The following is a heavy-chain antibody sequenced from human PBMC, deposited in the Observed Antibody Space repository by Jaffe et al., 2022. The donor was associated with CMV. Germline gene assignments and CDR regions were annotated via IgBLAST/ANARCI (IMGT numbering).Heavy chain of an antibody. V-gene: IGHV3-23*01. CDR2: ISGSGGST. CDR3: AKDERITMIVVVPAEFDP. D-gene: IGHD3-22*01. J-gene: IGHJ5*02. Sequence: EVQLLESGGGLVQPGGSLRLSCAASGFTFSSYAMSWVRQAPGKGLEWVSAISGSGGSTYYADSVKGRFTISRDNSKNTLYLQMNSLRAEDTAVYYCAKDERITMIVVVPAEFDPWGQGTLVTVSS. CDR1: GFTFSSYA.